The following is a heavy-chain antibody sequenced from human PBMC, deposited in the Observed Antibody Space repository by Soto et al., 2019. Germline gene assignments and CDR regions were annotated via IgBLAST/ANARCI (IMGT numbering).Heavy chain of an antibody. J-gene: IGHJ4*02. CDR1: GFTFSSYG. CDR2: IWYDGSNK. CDR3: ARDTTPVYCSGGSCQDFTV. V-gene: IGHV3-33*01. D-gene: IGHD2-15*01. Sequence: GGSLRLSCAASGFTFSSYGMHWVRQAPGKGLEWVAVIWYDGSNKYYADSVKGRFTISRDNSKNTLYLQMNSLRAEDTAVYYCARDTTPVYCSGGSCQDFTVWGQGTRVTVAS.